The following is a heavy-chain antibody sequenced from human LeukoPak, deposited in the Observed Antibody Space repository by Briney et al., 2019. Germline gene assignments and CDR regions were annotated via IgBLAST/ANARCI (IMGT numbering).Heavy chain of an antibody. CDR3: ARGAIVLRYPYFDL. V-gene: IGHV3-20*01. D-gene: IGHD3-9*01. CDR2: INWNGGST. J-gene: IGHJ2*01. CDR1: GFTFDDYG. Sequence: GGSLRLSCAASGFTFDDYGMSWVRQAPGKGLEWVSGINWNGGSTGYADSVKGRFTISRDNAKNSLYLQMNSLRAEDTVLYHCARGAIVLRYPYFDLWGRGTLVTVSS.